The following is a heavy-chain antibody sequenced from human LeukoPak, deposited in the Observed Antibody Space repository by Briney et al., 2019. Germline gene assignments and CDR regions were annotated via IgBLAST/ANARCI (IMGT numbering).Heavy chain of an antibody. CDR3: ARAGNYGDYVYFDY. Sequence: PGRSLRLSCAASGFTFSSYGMHWVRQAPGKGLERVAVIWYDGSNKYYADSVKGRFTISRDNSKNTLYLQMNSLRAEDTAVYYCARAGNYGDYVYFDYWGQGTLVTVSS. J-gene: IGHJ4*02. CDR2: IWYDGSNK. CDR1: GFTFSSYG. V-gene: IGHV3-33*01. D-gene: IGHD4-17*01.